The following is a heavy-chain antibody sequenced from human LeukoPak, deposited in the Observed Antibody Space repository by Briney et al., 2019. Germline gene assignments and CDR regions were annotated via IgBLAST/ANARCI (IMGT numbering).Heavy chain of an antibody. J-gene: IGHJ3*02. CDR1: GFTFSSYS. Sequence: GGSLRLSCAASGFTFSSYSMNWARQAPGKGLEWVSYISSSSSTIYYADSVKGRFTISRDNAKNSLYLQMNSLRAEDTAVYCCATHELKDAFDIWGQGTMVTVSS. D-gene: IGHD3-10*01. V-gene: IGHV3-48*01. CDR3: ATHELKDAFDI. CDR2: ISSSSSTI.